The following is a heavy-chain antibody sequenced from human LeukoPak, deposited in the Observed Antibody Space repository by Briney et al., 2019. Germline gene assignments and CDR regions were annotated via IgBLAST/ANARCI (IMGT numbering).Heavy chain of an antibody. CDR1: GGSISSYY. Sequence: SETLSLTCTVSGGSISSYYWSWIRQLPGKGLEWIGYIYYSGSTNYNPSLKSRVTISVDTSKNQFSLKLSSVTAADTAVYYCASVSIAAAGIFDYWGQGTLVTVSS. J-gene: IGHJ4*02. V-gene: IGHV4-59*01. D-gene: IGHD6-13*01. CDR3: ASVSIAAAGIFDY. CDR2: IYYSGST.